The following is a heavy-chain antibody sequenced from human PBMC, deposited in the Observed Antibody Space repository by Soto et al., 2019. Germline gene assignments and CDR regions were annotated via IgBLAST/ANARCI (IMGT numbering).Heavy chain of an antibody. D-gene: IGHD6-13*01. V-gene: IGHV4-39*01. J-gene: IGHJ4*02. CDR1: GGSISSSSYY. Sequence: QLQLQESGPGLVKPSETLSLTCTVSGGSISSSSYYWGWIRQPPGKGLEWIGSIYYSGSTYYNPSLKSRVTISVDTSKNQFSLKLSSVTAADTAVYYCASFGGSWQKAQYYFDYWGQGTLVTVSS. CDR2: IYYSGST. CDR3: ASFGGSWQKAQYYFDY.